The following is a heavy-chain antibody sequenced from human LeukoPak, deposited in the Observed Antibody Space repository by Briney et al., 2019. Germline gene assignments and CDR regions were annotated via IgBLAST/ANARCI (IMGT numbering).Heavy chain of an antibody. J-gene: IGHJ4*02. CDR2: INQDGTEK. D-gene: IGHD3-16*01. CDR1: GFTFSNFW. Sequence: GGSLRLSCADSGFTFSNFWMSWVRQAPGKGLEWVANINQDGTEKYYVDSVKGRFTISRDNAKTSLYLQMDSLRAEDTAVYYCARGKFDFDYWGQGTLVTVSS. V-gene: IGHV3-7*01. CDR3: ARGKFDFDY.